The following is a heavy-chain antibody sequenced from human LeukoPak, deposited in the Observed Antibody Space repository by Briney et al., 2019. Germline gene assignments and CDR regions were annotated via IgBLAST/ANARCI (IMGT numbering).Heavy chain of an antibody. CDR2: IFWNDDK. V-gene: IGHV2-5*04. CDR3: VHRKGVAYDFWSGYSNFDY. J-gene: IGHJ4*02. CDR1: GFSLRTTGEG. Sequence: SGPTLVNPTQTLTLTCTFSGFSLRTTGEGVAWIRQPPGRALEWLALIFWNDDKTYSPSLKRRLTITKDTSKNQVVLTMTNMDPVDTGTYFCVHRKGVAYDFWSGYSNFDYWGQGALVTVSS. D-gene: IGHD3-3*01.